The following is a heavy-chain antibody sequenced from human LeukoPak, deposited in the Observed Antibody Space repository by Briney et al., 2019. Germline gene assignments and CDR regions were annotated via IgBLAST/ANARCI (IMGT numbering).Heavy chain of an antibody. J-gene: IGHJ4*02. CDR3: ARFAYCGGHCWYYFDY. V-gene: IGHV4-59*01. D-gene: IGHD2-21*02. CDR2: IYDSGST. Sequence: SETLSLTCTVSGGSISSYHWSWFRQAPGKGLEWIGYIYDSGSTNFNPSLKSRVTISVDTSKNQFSLKLSSVTAADTAVYYCARFAYCGGHCWYYFDYWGQGSLVTVSS. CDR1: GGSISSYH.